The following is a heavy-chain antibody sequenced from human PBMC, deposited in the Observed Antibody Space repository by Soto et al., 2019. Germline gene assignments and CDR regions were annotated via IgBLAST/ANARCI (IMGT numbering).Heavy chain of an antibody. V-gene: IGHV6-1*01. CDR1: GDSVSSNSAA. D-gene: IGHD6-19*01. CDR3: ARGTIAVACTEYYYGMDG. J-gene: IGHJ6*02. Sequence: SQTLSLTCVISGDSVSSNSAAWNWIRQSPSRGLEWLGRTYYRSKWYNDYAVSVKSRITINPDTSKNQFSLQLNSVTPEDTAVYYCARGTIAVACTEYYYGMDGWGQGTTVTVSS. CDR2: TYYRSKWYN.